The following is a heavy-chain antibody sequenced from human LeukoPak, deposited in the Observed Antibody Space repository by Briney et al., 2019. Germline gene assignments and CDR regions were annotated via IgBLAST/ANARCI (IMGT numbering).Heavy chain of an antibody. J-gene: IGHJ4*02. Sequence: SETLSLTCTVSGGSISSYYWSWVRQPPGRGLEWIGYIFHGEIPNYNPSLKSRVTISVDTSKSQFSLGVRSVTAADTAMYYCARASRREYIYGWGQGTLVTVSS. CDR3: ARASRREYIYG. CDR2: IFHGEIP. V-gene: IGHV4-59*01. CDR1: GGSISSYY. D-gene: IGHD5-18*01.